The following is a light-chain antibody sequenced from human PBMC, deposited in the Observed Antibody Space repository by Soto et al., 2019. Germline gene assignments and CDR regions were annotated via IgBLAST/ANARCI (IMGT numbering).Light chain of an antibody. Sequence: QSALTQPASVSGSPGQSITISCTGTSSDLGGYNYVSWYQQHPGKAPKLMIYEVSNRPSGVSNRFSGSKSGNTASLTISGLQAEDEADYYCSSYTTYDTVVFGGGTKLTVL. V-gene: IGLV2-14*01. CDR1: SSDLGGYNY. CDR2: EVS. CDR3: SSYTTYDTVV. J-gene: IGLJ3*02.